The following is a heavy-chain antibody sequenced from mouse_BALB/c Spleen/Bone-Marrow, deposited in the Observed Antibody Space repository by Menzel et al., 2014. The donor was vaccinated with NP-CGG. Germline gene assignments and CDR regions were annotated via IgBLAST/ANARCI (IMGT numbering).Heavy chain of an antibody. CDR2: INPANGNT. V-gene: IGHV14-3*02. J-gene: IGHJ3*01. D-gene: IGHD2-5*01. CDR3: VRSPGQVNI. CDR1: GFNIKDAY. Sequence: EVQLQQSGAELVKPGASVKLSCTASGFNIKDAYMHWVRQRPEQGLEWIGRINPANGNTEYDPKFQGKATITADTSYNTAFLQLSSLTTDDTAGYYCVRSPGQVNIWGQGTWVTVSA.